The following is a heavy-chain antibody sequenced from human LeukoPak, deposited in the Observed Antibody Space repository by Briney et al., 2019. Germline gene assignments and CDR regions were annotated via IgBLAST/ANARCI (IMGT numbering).Heavy chain of an antibody. V-gene: IGHV4-61*02. CDR1: GGSISSGNYY. CDR2: IYTSGST. Sequence: SQTLSLTCTVSGGSISSGNYYWSWIRQPAGKGLEWIGRIYTSGSTNYNPSLKSRVTISLDTSKNQFSLKLSSVTAADTAVYYCTRDLERTIVVGTIYYYYMDVWGRGTTVTVSS. CDR3: TRDLERTIVVGTIYYYYMDV. D-gene: IGHD2-21*02. J-gene: IGHJ6*03.